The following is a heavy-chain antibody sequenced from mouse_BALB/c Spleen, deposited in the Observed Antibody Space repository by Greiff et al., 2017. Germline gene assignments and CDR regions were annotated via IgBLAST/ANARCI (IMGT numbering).Heavy chain of an antibody. V-gene: IGHV1-18*01. CDR3: ARSGYRDYAMDY. CDR2: INPNNGGT. Sequence: EVKLMESGPELVKPGASVKIPCKASGYTFTDYNMDWVKQSHGKSLEWIGDINPNNGGTIYNQKFKGKATLTVDKSSSTAYMELRSLTSEDTAVYYCARSGYRDYAMDYWGQGTSVTVSS. D-gene: IGHD2-14*01. CDR1: GYTFTDYN. J-gene: IGHJ4*01.